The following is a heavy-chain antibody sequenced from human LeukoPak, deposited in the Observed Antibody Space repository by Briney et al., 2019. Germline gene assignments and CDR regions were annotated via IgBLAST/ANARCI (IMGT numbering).Heavy chain of an antibody. CDR1: GDSVSSNSAA. D-gene: IGHD6-19*01. CDR3: ARDAYSSGWYVNWFDP. J-gene: IGHJ5*02. V-gene: IGHV6-1*01. Sequence: SQTLSLTSAISGDSVSSNSAAWNWIRQSPSRGLEWLGRTYYRSKWYNDYAVSVKSRITINPDTSKNQFSLQLNSVTPEDTAVYYCARDAYSSGWYVNWFDPWGQGTLVTVSS. CDR2: TYYRSKWYN.